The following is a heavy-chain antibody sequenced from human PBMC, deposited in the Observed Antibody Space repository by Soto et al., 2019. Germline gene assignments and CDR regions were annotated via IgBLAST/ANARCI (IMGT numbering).Heavy chain of an antibody. Sequence: GGSLRLSCAASGFTFSNAWMNWVRQAPGKGLEWVSAISGSGGSTYYADSVKGRFTISRDNSKNTLYLQMNSLRAEDTAVYYCAKGGVYGDYGIDYWGQGTLVTVSS. CDR2: ISGSGGST. CDR3: AKGGVYGDYGIDY. D-gene: IGHD4-17*01. V-gene: IGHV3-23*01. J-gene: IGHJ4*02. CDR1: GFTFSNAW.